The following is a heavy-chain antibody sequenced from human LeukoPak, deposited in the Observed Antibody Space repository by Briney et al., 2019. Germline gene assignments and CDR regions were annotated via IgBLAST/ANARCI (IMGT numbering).Heavy chain of an antibody. CDR1: GFTFSSYS. CDR2: IVSSGSNI. Sequence: GGSLRLSCAVSGFTFSSYSMNWVRQAPGRGLEWVSYIVSSGSNIYYADSVRGRFTISRDNAKNSLYLQVNRLRAEDTAVYYCAREGSGSYLEYWGQGTLVTVSS. J-gene: IGHJ4*02. D-gene: IGHD1-26*01. CDR3: AREGSGSYLEY. V-gene: IGHV3-48*04.